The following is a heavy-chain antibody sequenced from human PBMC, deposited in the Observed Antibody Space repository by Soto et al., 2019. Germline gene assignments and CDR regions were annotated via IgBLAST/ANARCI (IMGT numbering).Heavy chain of an antibody. CDR2: ISFDGSYS. CDR3: TTSWVTYEYYFDY. J-gene: IGHJ4*02. Sequence: GESLKISCAASGFSFTSHGRRWVRQAPGKGLEWVAVISFDGSYSNFIDSVKGRFTISRDDSKNTLYLQMNSLKTEDTAVYYCTTSWVTYEYYFDYWGQGTLVTVSS. D-gene: IGHD2-21*02. V-gene: IGHV3-30*03. CDR1: GFSFTSHG.